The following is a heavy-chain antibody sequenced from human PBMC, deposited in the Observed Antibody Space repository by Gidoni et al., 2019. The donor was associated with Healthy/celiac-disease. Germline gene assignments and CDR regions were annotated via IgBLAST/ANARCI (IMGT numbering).Heavy chain of an antibody. CDR2: IYYSGST. D-gene: IGHD3-10*01. Sequence: QVQLQESGPGLVKPSQTLSLPCPVSGGSISSGYYYLSWIRQPPGKGLEWIGYIYYSGSTYYNPSLKSRVTISVDTSKNQFSLKLSSVTAADTAVYYCARVLADRDQYYYGSGSSADYWGQGTLVTVSS. CDR1: GGSISSGYYY. CDR3: ARVLADRDQYYYGSGSSADY. J-gene: IGHJ4*02. V-gene: IGHV4-30-4*01.